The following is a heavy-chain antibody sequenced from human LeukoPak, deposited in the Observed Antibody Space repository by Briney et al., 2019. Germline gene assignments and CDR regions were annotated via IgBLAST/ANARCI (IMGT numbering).Heavy chain of an antibody. CDR3: ARTYSSGWYYAFDI. V-gene: IGHV4-59*08. D-gene: IGHD6-19*01. Sequence: SETLSLTCAVYGGSFSGYYWSWIRQPPGKGLEWIGYIYYSGTPTYNPSLKSRVTISVDTSKNQFSLKLSSVTAADTAVFYCARTYSSGWYYAFDIWGQGTMVTVSS. CDR1: GGSFSGYY. J-gene: IGHJ3*02. CDR2: IYYSGTP.